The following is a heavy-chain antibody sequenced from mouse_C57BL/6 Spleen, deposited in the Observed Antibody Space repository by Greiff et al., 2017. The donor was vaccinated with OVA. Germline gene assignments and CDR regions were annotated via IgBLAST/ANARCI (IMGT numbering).Heavy chain of an antibody. CDR1: GFSLTSYG. CDR3: ARQNVNYGYFDV. V-gene: IGHV2-6-1*01. CDR2: IWSDGST. J-gene: IGHJ1*03. Sequence: QVQLKESGPGLVAPSQSLSITCTVSGFSLTSYGVHWVRQPPGKGLEWLVVIWSDGSTTYNSALKSSLSISKDNSKGHVFLRMNSLQTDDTAMYDCARQNVNYGYFDVWGTGTTVTVSS.